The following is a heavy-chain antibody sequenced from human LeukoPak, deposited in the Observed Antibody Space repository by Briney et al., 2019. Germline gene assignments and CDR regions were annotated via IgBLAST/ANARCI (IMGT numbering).Heavy chain of an antibody. CDR2: IGSSSSYI. V-gene: IGHV3-21*01. Sequence: GGSLRLSCAASGFSFRSYSMNWVRQAPGKGPEWVSSIGSSSSYIYYAESVKGRFTISRDNAKNSLYLQMNSLRAEDTAVYYCGTGWAIDFWGQGTLVTVSS. D-gene: IGHD5-24*01. J-gene: IGHJ4*02. CDR1: GFSFRSYS. CDR3: GTGWAIDF.